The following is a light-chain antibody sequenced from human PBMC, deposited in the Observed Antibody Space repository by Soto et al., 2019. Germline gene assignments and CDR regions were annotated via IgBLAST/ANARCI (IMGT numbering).Light chain of an antibody. CDR3: SSFTTIGTVI. V-gene: IGLV2-14*01. CDR1: ANDIGSYLY. Sequence: QSVLTQPASVSGSPGQSITISCTGTANDIGSYLYVSWFQQHPGKAPKVVIFEVNNRPAGISDRFSGSKSGNTASLTISGLQPEDEANYFCSSFTTIGTVIFGGGTQLTVL. J-gene: IGLJ2*01. CDR2: EVN.